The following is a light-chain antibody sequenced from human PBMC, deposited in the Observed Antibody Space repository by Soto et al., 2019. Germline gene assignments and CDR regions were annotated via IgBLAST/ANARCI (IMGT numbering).Light chain of an antibody. CDR3: QQYGSSPPYT. CDR2: GSS. J-gene: IGKJ2*01. V-gene: IGKV3-20*01. CDR1: QSVSNNY. Sequence: EVVLTQSPGTLSLSPGERATLSCRASQSVSNNYLAWYQQKPGQSTKLLIFGSSDRATGIPYRFSGSGSGTDFTLTIISLEPEDFAVYYCQQYGSSPPYTFGQGTKLEIK.